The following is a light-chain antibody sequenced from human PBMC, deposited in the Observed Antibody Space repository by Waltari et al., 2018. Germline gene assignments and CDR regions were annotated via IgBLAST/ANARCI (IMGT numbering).Light chain of an antibody. CDR2: GTS. Sequence: EIVLTQSLATLSLSPGERATLSCRASQSVTSISLTLYQQKLGHAPRRLSYGTSSKATGIPGRVSGSGFGTDFTLTISRLEPEEFAIYYCQQYDGEVVTFGGGTKVEI. J-gene: IGKJ4*01. CDR1: QSVTSIS. CDR3: QQYDGEVVT. V-gene: IGKV3-20*01.